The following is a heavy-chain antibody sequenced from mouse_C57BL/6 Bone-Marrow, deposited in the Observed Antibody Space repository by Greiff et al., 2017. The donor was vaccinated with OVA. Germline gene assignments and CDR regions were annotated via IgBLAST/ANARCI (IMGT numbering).Heavy chain of an antibody. J-gene: IGHJ1*03. D-gene: IGHD1-1*01. CDR2: ISDGGSYT. CDR3: AREGTTVVATRWYFDV. Sequence: EVMLVESGGGLVKPGGSLKLSCAASGFTFSSYAMSWVRQTPEKRLEWVATISDGGSYTYYPDNVKGRFTISRDNAKNNLYLQKSHLKSEDTAMYYCAREGTTVVATRWYFDVWGTGTTVTVSS. CDR1: GFTFSSYA. V-gene: IGHV5-4*01.